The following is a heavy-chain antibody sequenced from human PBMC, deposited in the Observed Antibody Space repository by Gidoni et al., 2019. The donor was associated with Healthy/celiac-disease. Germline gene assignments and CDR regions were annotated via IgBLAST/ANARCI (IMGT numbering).Heavy chain of an antibody. V-gene: IGHV5-51*03. CDR3: ARRVESRARYSGYDFISIGKWFDP. CDR1: GYSFTSYW. CDR2: IYPGDSDT. J-gene: IGHJ5*02. Sequence: EVQLVQSGAEVKKPGESLKISCKGSGYSFTSYWIGWVRQLPGKGLEWMGIIYPGDSDTRYSPSFQGQVTISADKSISTAYLQWSSLKASDTAMYYCARRVESRARYSGYDFISIGKWFDPWGQGTLVIVSS. D-gene: IGHD5-12*01.